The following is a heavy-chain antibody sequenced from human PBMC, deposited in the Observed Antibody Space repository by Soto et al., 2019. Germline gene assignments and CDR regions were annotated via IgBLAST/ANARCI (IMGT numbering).Heavy chain of an antibody. CDR1: GFTFSNAW. V-gene: IGHV3-15*01. Sequence: GGSLRLSCAASGFTFSNAWMSWVRQAPGKGLEWVGRIKSKTDGGTTDYAAPVKGRFTISRDDSKNTLYLQMNSLKTEDTAVYYCTTAGRVSRRSGYQSYGMDVWGQGTTVTVSS. J-gene: IGHJ6*02. CDR3: TTAGRVSRRSGYQSYGMDV. CDR2: IKSKTDGGTT. D-gene: IGHD3-22*01.